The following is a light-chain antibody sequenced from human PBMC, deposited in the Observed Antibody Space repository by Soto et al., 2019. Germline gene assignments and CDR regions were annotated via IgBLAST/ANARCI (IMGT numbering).Light chain of an antibody. CDR2: EVN. CDR1: SSDVGGYNF. V-gene: IGLV2-14*01. Sequence: QSVLTQPASVSGSPGQSITISCTGTSSDVGGYNFVSWYQQYPGTAPKVVIYEVNNRPSGVSDRFSGSKSGNTASLTISGLQAEDEADYFCSSFTSSGTLVFGTGTKLPVL. J-gene: IGLJ1*01. CDR3: SSFTSSGTLV.